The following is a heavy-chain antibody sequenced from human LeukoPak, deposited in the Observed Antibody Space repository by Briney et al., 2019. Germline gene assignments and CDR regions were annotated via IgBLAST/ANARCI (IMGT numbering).Heavy chain of an antibody. CDR1: GFNFNNYG. Sequence: GGSLRLSCAASGFNFNNYGMHWVRQAPGKGLEWVTFIPSDGNNQYYADSVKGRFTISRDNSRNTLYPAMNDLTVEDTAVYYCVKDTGRGDFWGQGTLVTVSS. J-gene: IGHJ4*02. CDR2: IPSDGNNQ. V-gene: IGHV3-30*02. CDR3: VKDTGRGDF. D-gene: IGHD3-10*01.